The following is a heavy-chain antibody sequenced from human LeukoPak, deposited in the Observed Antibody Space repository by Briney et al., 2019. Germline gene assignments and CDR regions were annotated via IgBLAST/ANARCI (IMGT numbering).Heavy chain of an antibody. J-gene: IGHJ6*02. CDR1: GFTGSHNY. CDR2: ISGGGDDT. CDR3: AKDSRESSGHFPYYYYYHYGLDV. Sequence: GGSLRLSCAASGFTGSHNYMSWVRQAPGKGLEWVSAISGGGDDTSYADSARGRFTVSGDNSKNTLYLQVNSLRAEDTAVYYCAKDSRESSGHFPYYYYYHYGLDVWGQGTTVTVSS. V-gene: IGHV3-23*01. D-gene: IGHD3-22*01.